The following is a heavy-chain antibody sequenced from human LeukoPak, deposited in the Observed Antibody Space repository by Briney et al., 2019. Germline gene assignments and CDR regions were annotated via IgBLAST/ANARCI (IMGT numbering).Heavy chain of an antibody. Sequence: PGGSLRLSCVASGFTFRNYGMNWVRQAPGKGLEWVSGISPGGDTPYYADSVRGRFTISRDNSKNTMYLQMNSLRAEDTAVYYCARSPTKRVKEDYWGQGILVTVSS. J-gene: IGHJ4*02. CDR2: ISPGGDTP. CDR1: GFTFRNYG. CDR3: ARSPTKRVKEDY. V-gene: IGHV3-23*01.